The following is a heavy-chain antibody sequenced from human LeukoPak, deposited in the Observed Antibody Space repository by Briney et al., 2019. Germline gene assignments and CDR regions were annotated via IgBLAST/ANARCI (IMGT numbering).Heavy chain of an antibody. CDR3: AGTTYYGMDV. J-gene: IGHJ6*02. V-gene: IGHV3-74*01. CDR2: INSDGSST. D-gene: IGHD1-1*01. Sequence: GGSLRLSCAASGFSFSNYCMHWVRQAPGKGLVWVSRINSDGSSTTYADSVKGRFTISRDNAKNTLYLQMNSLRAEDTAVYYCAGTTYYGMDVWGQGTTVTVSS. CDR1: GFSFSNYC.